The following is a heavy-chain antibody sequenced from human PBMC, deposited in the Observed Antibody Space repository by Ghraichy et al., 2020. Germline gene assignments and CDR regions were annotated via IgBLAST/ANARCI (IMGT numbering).Heavy chain of an antibody. CDR1: GFTFSSYW. CDR3: ARITIFGVEQDYYYYGMDV. CDR2: IKQDGSEK. Sequence: GGSLRLSCAASGFTFSSYWMSWVRQAPGKGLEWVANIKQDGSEKYYVDSVKGRFTISRDNAKNSLYLQMNSLRAEDTAVYYCARITIFGVEQDYYYYGMDVWGQGTTVTVSS. D-gene: IGHD3-3*01. J-gene: IGHJ6*02. V-gene: IGHV3-7*01.